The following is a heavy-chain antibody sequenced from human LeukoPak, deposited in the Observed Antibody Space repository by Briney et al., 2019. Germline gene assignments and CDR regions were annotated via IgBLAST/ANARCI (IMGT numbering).Heavy chain of an antibody. Sequence: GGSLRLSCAASGFTFSSYAMSWVRQAPGKGLEWVSAISGSGGSTYYADSVKGRFTISRDNSKNTLYLQMNSLRAEDTAVYYCANAHPTSRVNREHIAVVIAPPFGYWGQGTLVTVSS. J-gene: IGHJ4*02. CDR1: GFTFSSYA. D-gene: IGHD2-21*01. CDR3: ANAHPTSRVNREHIAVVIAPPFGY. V-gene: IGHV3-23*01. CDR2: ISGSGGST.